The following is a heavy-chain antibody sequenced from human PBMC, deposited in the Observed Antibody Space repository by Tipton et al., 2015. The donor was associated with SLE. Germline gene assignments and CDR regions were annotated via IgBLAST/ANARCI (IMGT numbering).Heavy chain of an antibody. Sequence: QLVQSGAEVKKPGSSVKFSCKASGGTFSSYGISWVRQAPGQGLEWMARIIPIFGTANYAQKFQGRVKITADESTSTAYMELSSLRSEDTAVYYCAREGEGYGDCGDAFDIWGQGTMVTVSS. CDR2: IIPIFGTA. J-gene: IGHJ3*02. CDR1: GGTFSSYG. V-gene: IGHV1-69*13. D-gene: IGHD4-17*01. CDR3: AREGEGYGDCGDAFDI.